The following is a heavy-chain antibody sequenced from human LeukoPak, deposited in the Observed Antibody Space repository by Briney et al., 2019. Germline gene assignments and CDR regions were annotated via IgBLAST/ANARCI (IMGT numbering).Heavy chain of an antibody. V-gene: IGHV4-59*08. J-gene: IGHJ4*02. CDR3: ARFPYSNYDNSDY. D-gene: IGHD4-11*01. Sequence: SETLSLTCTVSGGSISSYYWSWIRQPPGKGLEWIGYIYYSGSTNYNPSLKSRVTISVDTSKNQFSLKLSTVTAADTAVYYCARFPYSNYDNSDYWGQGTLVTVSS. CDR2: IYYSGST. CDR1: GGSISSYY.